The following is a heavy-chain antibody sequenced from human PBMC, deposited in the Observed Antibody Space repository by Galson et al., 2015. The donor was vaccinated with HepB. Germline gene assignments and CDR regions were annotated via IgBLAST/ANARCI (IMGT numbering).Heavy chain of an antibody. CDR1: GFTFSSYA. D-gene: IGHD6-19*01. CDR3: ARPAVAGIRSYYFDY. CDR2: ISYDGSNK. Sequence: SLRLSCAASGFTFSSYAMHWVRQAPGEGLEWVAVISYDGSNKYYADSVKGRFTISRDNSKNTLYLQMNSLRAEDTAVYYCARPAVAGIRSYYFDYWGQGTLVTVSS. J-gene: IGHJ4*02. V-gene: IGHV3-30-3*01.